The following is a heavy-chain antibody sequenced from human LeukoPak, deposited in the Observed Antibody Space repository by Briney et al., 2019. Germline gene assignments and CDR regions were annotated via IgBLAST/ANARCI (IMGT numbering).Heavy chain of an antibody. V-gene: IGHV1-2*02. CDR2: INPNSGGT. D-gene: IGHD3-10*01. CDR1: GHTFTGYY. J-gene: IGHJ4*02. CDR3: ARRRVMVRGVIRNPSYFDY. Sequence: GASVKVSCKASGHTFTGYYMHWVRQAPGQGLEWMGWINPNSGGTNYAQKFQGRVTMTRDTSISTAYMELSRLRSNDTAVYYCARRRVMVRGVIRNPSYFDYWGQGTLVTVSS.